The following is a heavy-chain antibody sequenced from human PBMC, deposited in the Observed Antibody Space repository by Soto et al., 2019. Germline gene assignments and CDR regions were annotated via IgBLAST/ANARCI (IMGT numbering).Heavy chain of an antibody. CDR2: IYYTGTT. CDR3: MRGVCAFSALGDNSDCDS. Sequence: SETLSLTCTVSGGSISSGDYYWSWIRQHPVKGLEWIGYIYYTGTTFYNPSLDSRVTISVAASRNQFSLKVTSVTVADTAVYYCMRGVCAFSALGDNSDCDSWGLGTLVTV. D-gene: IGHD1-20*01. V-gene: IGHV4-31*03. CDR1: GGSISSGDYY. J-gene: IGHJ4*02.